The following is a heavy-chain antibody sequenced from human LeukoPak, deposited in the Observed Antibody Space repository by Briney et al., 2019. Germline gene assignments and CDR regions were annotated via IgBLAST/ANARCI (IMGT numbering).Heavy chain of an antibody. CDR2: ISSTGRT. D-gene: IGHD6-19*01. V-gene: IGHV4-61*02. Sequence: SETLSLTCTVSGGSISSDTYFWSWIRQPAGKGLEWIGRISSTGRTDYNPSLTSRVTISVDTSKNQLSMKLSSVTAADTAVYYCAKGAGPPWFDPWGQGTLVTVSS. J-gene: IGHJ5*02. CDR1: GGSISSDTYF. CDR3: AKGAGPPWFDP.